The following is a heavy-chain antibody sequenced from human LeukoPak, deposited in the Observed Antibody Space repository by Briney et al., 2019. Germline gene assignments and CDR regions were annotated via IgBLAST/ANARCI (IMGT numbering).Heavy chain of an antibody. CDR3: ARGADGVSSNSRGWFDP. D-gene: IGHD2-15*01. J-gene: IGHJ5*02. V-gene: IGHV3-21*01. CDR1: VFTFSTYN. Sequence: GGSLRLSCAASVFTFSTYNMNWVRQAPGKGLEWVSSISTSSSYIYYADSVKGRFTISRDNARNSLYLQMNTLRAEDTAVYSCARGADGVSSNSRGWFDPWGQGTLVTVSS. CDR2: ISTSSSYI.